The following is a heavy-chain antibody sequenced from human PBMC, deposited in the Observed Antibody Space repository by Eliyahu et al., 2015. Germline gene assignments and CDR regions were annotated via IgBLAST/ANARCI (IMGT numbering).Heavy chain of an antibody. J-gene: IGHJ4*02. Sequence: QITLKESGPTLVKPTQTLTLTCTFSGFSLXXSEVGVGWIRQPPGKALEWLALIYWDDDKRYSPSLKSRLTITKDTSKNQVVLTMTNMDPVDTATYYCAHNSRYGSGWYGDYWGQGTLVTVSS. CDR1: GFSLXXSEVG. V-gene: IGHV2-5*02. CDR3: AHNSRYGSGWYGDY. CDR2: IYWDDDK. D-gene: IGHD6-19*01.